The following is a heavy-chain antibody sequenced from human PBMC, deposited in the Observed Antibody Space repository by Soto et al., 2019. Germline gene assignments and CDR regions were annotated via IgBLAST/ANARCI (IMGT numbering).Heavy chain of an antibody. CDR3: AKDRGIVVVPAAMTPQGAFDI. CDR2: ISGSGGST. D-gene: IGHD2-2*01. CDR1: GFTFSSYA. Sequence: GGSLRLSCAASGFTFSSYAMSWVRQAPGKGLEWVSAISGSGGSTYYADSVKGRFTISRDNSKNTLYLQMNSLRAEDTAVYYCAKDRGIVVVPAAMTPQGAFDIWGQGTMVTVSS. J-gene: IGHJ3*02. V-gene: IGHV3-23*01.